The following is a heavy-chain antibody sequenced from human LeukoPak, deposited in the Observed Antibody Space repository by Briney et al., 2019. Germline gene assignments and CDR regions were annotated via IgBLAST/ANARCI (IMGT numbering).Heavy chain of an antibody. CDR1: GFTFSSYS. Sequence: GGSLRLSCAASGFTFSSYSMNWVRQAPGKGLEWVSSISSSSSYIYYADSVKGRYTISRDNAKNSLYLQMNSLRAEDTAVYYCAGGSRYSSGWYDYWGQGTLVTVSS. V-gene: IGHV3-21*01. D-gene: IGHD6-19*01. CDR3: AGGSRYSSGWYDY. J-gene: IGHJ4*02. CDR2: ISSSSSYI.